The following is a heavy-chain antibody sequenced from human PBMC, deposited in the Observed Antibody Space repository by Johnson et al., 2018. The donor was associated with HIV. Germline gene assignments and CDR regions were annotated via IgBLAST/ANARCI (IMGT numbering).Heavy chain of an antibody. Sequence: VQLVESGGGLVQRGGSLRLSCAASGFTFSSYGMHWVRQAPGKGLEWVAFIRYDGSNKYYADSVKGRFTISRDNSKNTLYLQMNSLRAEDTAVYYCSRSSAKAFDIWGQGTMVTVSS. CDR2: IRYDGSNK. CDR3: SRSSAKAFDI. J-gene: IGHJ3*02. V-gene: IGHV3-30*02. CDR1: GFTFSSYG. D-gene: IGHD6-13*01.